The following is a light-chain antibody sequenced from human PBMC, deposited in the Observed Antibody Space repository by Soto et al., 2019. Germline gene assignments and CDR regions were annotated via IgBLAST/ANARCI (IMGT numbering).Light chain of an antibody. Sequence: EIVLTQSPATLSSSPGERATLSCRASQSVSIYLAWYQQKPGQAPRLLIYDASNRATGIPARFSGSGSGTDFTLTISSLGPEDFAVYYCLQRTNWSLGWTFGQGAKVDIK. V-gene: IGKV3-11*01. J-gene: IGKJ1*01. CDR1: QSVSIY. CDR3: LQRTNWSLGWT. CDR2: DAS.